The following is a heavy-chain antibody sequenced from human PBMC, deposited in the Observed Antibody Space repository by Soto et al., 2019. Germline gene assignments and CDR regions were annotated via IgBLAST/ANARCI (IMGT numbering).Heavy chain of an antibody. CDR1: GGSVSSGTYF. D-gene: IGHD2-21*01. V-gene: IGHV4-61*01. J-gene: IGHJ4*02. CDR3: ARSPNCYHDCGGYFDC. Sequence: SETLSLTCTVSGGSVSSGTYFWSWIRQSPGKGLEWIAYIYYSGSTNYNPSLQRRSTISVDTSKSQVSLTLTYVTAAAPAVYSPARSPNCYHDCGGYFDCWGQGNLVT. CDR2: IYYSGST.